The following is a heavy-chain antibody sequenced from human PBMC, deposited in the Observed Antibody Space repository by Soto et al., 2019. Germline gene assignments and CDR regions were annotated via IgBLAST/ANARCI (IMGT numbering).Heavy chain of an antibody. D-gene: IGHD1-20*01. V-gene: IGHV3-11*01. Sequence: LRLSCAASAFTFSDYYMSWIRQAPGKGLEWVSYISSSGSTVYYADSVKGRFTISRDNAKNSLYLQMNSMRAKDTAVYYCARDPFRTITVADCGQGTLVTVSS. CDR2: ISSSGSTV. CDR3: ARDPFRTITVAD. CDR1: AFTFSDYY. J-gene: IGHJ4*02.